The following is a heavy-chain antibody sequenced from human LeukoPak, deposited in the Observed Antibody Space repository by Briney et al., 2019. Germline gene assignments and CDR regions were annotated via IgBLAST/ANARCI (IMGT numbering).Heavy chain of an antibody. J-gene: IGHJ6*02. V-gene: IGHV3-53*01. CDR2: IHSGGNI. D-gene: IGHD1-1*01. CDR3: ARDGGYAMDV. CDR1: GLSISDNY. Sequence: GGSLRLSCAASGLSISDNYMSWVRQAPGKGLEWVSIIHSGGNIYYADSVKGRFTISGDNSKNTLYLQMNSLRAEDTAVYYCARDGGYAMDVWGQGTTVTVSS.